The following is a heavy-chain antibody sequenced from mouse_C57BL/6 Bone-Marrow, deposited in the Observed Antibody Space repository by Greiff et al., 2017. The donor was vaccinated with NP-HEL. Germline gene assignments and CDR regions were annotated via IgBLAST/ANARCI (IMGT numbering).Heavy chain of an antibody. V-gene: IGHV1-81*01. Sequence: QVQLKQSGAELARPGASVKLSCKASGYTFTSYGISWVKQRTGQGLEWIGEIYPRSGNTYYNEKFKGKATLTADKSSSTAYMELRSLTSEDSAVYFCARWYDYDGDYWGQGTTLTVSS. J-gene: IGHJ2*01. CDR2: IYPRSGNT. D-gene: IGHD2-4*01. CDR1: GYTFTSYG. CDR3: ARWYDYDGDY.